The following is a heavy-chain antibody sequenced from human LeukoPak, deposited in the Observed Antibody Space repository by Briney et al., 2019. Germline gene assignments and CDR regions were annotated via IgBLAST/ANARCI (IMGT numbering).Heavy chain of an antibody. J-gene: IGHJ5*02. V-gene: IGHV3-23*01. CDR2: ISGLDGTT. CDR1: GFTLGSYA. CDR3: AKEHSGSYPDPDRENWFDP. D-gene: IGHD3-10*01. Sequence: GGSLRLSCAASGFTLGSYAMSWVLQAPGKGLEWVSSISGLDGTTFYADSVKGRFTISRDSSKNTLYLQMNSLRAEDTAVYYCAKEHSGSYPDPDRENWFDPWGQGTLVTVSS.